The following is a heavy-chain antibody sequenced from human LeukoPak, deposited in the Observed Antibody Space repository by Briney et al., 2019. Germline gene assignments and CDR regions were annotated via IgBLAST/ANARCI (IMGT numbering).Heavy chain of an antibody. Sequence: SETLSLTCTVSGGSISSYYWSWIRQPPGKGLEWIGYIYYSGSTNYNPSLKSRVTISVDTSKNQFSLKLSSVTAADTAVYYCARRTDYWGQGTLVTVSS. CDR1: GGSISSYY. D-gene: IGHD1-14*01. CDR3: ARRTDY. V-gene: IGHV4-59*01. CDR2: IYYSGST. J-gene: IGHJ4*02.